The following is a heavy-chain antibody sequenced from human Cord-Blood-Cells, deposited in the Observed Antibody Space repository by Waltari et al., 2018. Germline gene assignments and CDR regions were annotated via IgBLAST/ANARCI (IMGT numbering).Heavy chain of an antibody. CDR2: INHSGST. CDR3: AGVPAAMFFEYYYGMDV. D-gene: IGHD2-2*01. V-gene: IGHV4-34*01. CDR1: GGSFSGYY. J-gene: IGHJ6*02. Sequence: QVQLQQWGAGLLKPSETLSLTCAVYGGSFSGYYWSWIRQPPGKGLEWIGEINHSGSTNYNPSLKMPVTISVATSNNQFSLKLSSVTAADTAVYYCAGVPAAMFFEYYYGMDVWGQGTTVTVSS.